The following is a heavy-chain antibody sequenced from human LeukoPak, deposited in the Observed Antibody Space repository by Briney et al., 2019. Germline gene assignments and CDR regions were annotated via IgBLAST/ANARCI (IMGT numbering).Heavy chain of an antibody. J-gene: IGHJ4*02. Sequence: GGSLRLSCAASGFTFSTYTMNWVRQAPGKGLEWVSSISSGSSYIYYADSVKGRFTISRDNAKNSLYLQMNSLRAEDTALYYCAKGDYYDSPLDYWGQGTLVTVSS. D-gene: IGHD3-22*01. CDR2: ISSGSSYI. CDR3: AKGDYYDSPLDY. CDR1: GFTFSTYT. V-gene: IGHV3-21*04.